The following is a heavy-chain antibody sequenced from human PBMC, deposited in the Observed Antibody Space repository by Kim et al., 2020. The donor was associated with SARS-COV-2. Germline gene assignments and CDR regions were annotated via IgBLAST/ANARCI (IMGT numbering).Heavy chain of an antibody. J-gene: IGHJ6*02. V-gene: IGHV3-23*01. CDR1: GFTFSSYA. CDR3: AKDTHSSGWNKPAYYYYGMDV. CDR2: ISGSGGST. Sequence: GGSLRLSCAASGFTFSSYAMSWVRQAPGKGLEWVSAISGSGGSTYYADSVKGRFTISRDNSKNTLYLQMNSLRAEDTAVYYCAKDTHSSGWNKPAYYYYGMDVWGQGTTVTVSS. D-gene: IGHD6-19*01.